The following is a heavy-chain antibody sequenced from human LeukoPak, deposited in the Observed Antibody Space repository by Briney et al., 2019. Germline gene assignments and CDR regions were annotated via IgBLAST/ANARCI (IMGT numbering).Heavy chain of an antibody. CDR1: GFTFSNAW. CDR2: IKSKTDGGTT. CDR3: TTGLRYVLDY. J-gene: IGHJ4*02. D-gene: IGHD4-17*01. V-gene: IGHV3-15*01. Sequence: PGGSLRLSCAASGFTFSNAWMSWVRQAPGKGLEWVGCIKSKTDGGTTDYAAPVKGRFTISRDDSKNTLYLQMNSLKTEDTAVYYCTTGLRYVLDYWGQGTLVTVSS.